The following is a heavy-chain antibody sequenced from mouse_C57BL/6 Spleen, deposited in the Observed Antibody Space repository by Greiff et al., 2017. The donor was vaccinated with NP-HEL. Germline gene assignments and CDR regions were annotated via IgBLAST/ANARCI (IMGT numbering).Heavy chain of an antibody. V-gene: IGHV1-69*01. CDR3: ARRDYSNPYWYFDV. J-gene: IGHJ1*03. CDR2: IDPSDSYT. D-gene: IGHD2-5*01. CDR1: GYTFTSYW. Sequence: QVQLQQPGAELVIPGASVKLSCKASGYTFTSYWMHWVKQRPGQGLEWIGEIDPSDSYTNYNQKFKGKSTLTVDKSSSTAYMQLSSLTSEDSAVYYCARRDYSNPYWYFDVWGTGTTVTVSS.